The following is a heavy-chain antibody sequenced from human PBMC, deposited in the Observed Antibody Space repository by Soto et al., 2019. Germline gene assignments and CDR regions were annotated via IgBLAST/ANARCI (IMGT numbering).Heavy chain of an antibody. V-gene: IGHV2-5*02. CDR1: GFSLSTSGVG. J-gene: IGHJ4*02. CDR3: AHIPRLPGYSSSWYGY. Sequence: GSGPTLVNPTQTVTLTCTFSGFSLSTSGVGVGWIRQPPGKALEWLALIYWDDDKRYSPSLKSRLTITKDTSKNQVVLTMTNMDPVDTATYYCAHIPRLPGYSSSWYGYWGQGTLVTVSS. CDR2: IYWDDDK. D-gene: IGHD6-13*01.